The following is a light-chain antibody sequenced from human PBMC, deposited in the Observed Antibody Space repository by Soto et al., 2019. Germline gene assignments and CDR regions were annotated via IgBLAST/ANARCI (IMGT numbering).Light chain of an antibody. V-gene: IGKV1-5*03. CDR2: KAS. CDR3: QQSHTFPIT. Sequence: DIQMTQSPSTLSASVGDRVTITCRASQSISSWLAWYQQKPGKAPKLLIYKASSLESGVPSRFSASGSGTDFTLTINNLQPEDFATYYCQQSHTFPITFGQGTRLEIK. J-gene: IGKJ5*01. CDR1: QSISSW.